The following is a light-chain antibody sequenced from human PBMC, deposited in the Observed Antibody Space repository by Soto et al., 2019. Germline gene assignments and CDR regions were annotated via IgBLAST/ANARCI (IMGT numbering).Light chain of an antibody. Sequence: VVMTQSPLSLPVTVGQPASISCRSSQSLVKSDGNTYLNWFQQRPGQSPRRLIYGVSNRASGVPDRSSGSGSGTDFTLTISRVEAEDVGIYYCLQGTHWPPTFGQGTKVDIK. CDR3: LQGTHWPPT. CDR1: QSLVKSDGNTY. CDR2: GVS. J-gene: IGKJ2*01. V-gene: IGKV2-30*01.